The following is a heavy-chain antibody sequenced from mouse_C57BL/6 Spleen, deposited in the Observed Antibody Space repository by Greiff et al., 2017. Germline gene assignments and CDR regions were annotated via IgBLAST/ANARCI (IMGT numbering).Heavy chain of an antibody. CDR2: IDPETGGT. CDR3: TRRGLGRFDY. D-gene: IGHD4-1*01. J-gene: IGHJ2*01. CDR1: GYTFTDYE. Sequence: QVQLKESGAELVRPGASVTLSCKASGYTFTDYEMHWVKQTPVHGLEWIGAIDPETGGTAYNQKFKGKAILTADKSSSTAYMELRSLTSEDSAVYYCTRRGLGRFDYWGQGTTLTVSS. V-gene: IGHV1-15*01.